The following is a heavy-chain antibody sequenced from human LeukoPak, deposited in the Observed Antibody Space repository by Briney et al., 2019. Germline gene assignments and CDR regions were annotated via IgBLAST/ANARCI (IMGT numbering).Heavy chain of an antibody. J-gene: IGHJ6*02. CDR2: IYYSGSN. V-gene: IGHV4-59*08. D-gene: IGHD6-13*01. Sequence: PSETLSLTCTVSGGSISSYYWSWLRQPPGRGLEWIGYIYYSGSNNYNPSLKIRVTISVDTSKYQFSLKLSSVTAADTAVYYCASALVHLDYGMDVWGQGTTVTVSS. CDR3: ASALVHLDYGMDV. CDR1: GGSISSYY.